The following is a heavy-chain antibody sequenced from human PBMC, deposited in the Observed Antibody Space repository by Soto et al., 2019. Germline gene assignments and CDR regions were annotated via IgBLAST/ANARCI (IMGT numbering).Heavy chain of an antibody. J-gene: IGHJ6*02. CDR2: IKRSGSI. D-gene: IGHD3-16*01. V-gene: IGHV4-34*01. CDR1: GGSFSGYY. Sequence: QVQLQQWGAGLLKPSETLSLTCAVYGGSFSGYYWSWIRQPPGKGLVWIGEIKRSGSINYNPALKSRVTIPVDTSKNQFSLKPSSVTAADTAVYYWARIRYGYYYYGMDVWGQGTTVTVSS. CDR3: ARIRYGYYYYGMDV.